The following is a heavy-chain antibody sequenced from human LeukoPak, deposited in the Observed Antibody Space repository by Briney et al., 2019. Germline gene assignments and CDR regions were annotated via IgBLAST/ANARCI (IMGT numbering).Heavy chain of an antibody. CDR3: ARDKAVAGPAAFDY. Sequence: ASVKVSCKASGYTFTSYGFSWVRQAPGQGLEWMGWISAYNGNTNYAQKLQGRVTMTTDTSTSTAYMELRSLRSDDTAVYYCARDKAVAGPAAFDYWGQGTLVTVSS. D-gene: IGHD6-19*01. CDR2: ISAYNGNT. J-gene: IGHJ4*02. CDR1: GYTFTSYG. V-gene: IGHV1-18*01.